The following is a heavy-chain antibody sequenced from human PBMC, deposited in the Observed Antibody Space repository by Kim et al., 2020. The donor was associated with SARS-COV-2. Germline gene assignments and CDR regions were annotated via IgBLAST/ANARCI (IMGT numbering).Heavy chain of an antibody. Sequence: SETLSLTCAVYGGSFSGYYWSWIRQPPGKGLEWIGEINHSGSTNYNPSLKSRVTISVDTSKNQFSLKLSSVTAADTAVYYCARGYYDSSGYYPADYWGQG. J-gene: IGHJ4*02. CDR3: ARGYYDSSGYYPADY. D-gene: IGHD3-22*01. V-gene: IGHV4-34*01. CDR2: INHSGST. CDR1: GGSFSGYY.